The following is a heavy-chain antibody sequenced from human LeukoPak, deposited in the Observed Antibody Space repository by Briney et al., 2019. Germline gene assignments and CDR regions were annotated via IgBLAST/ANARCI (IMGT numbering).Heavy chain of an antibody. V-gene: IGHV3-7*03. Sequence: GGSLRLSCAAAGFTLSKYWMSWVRQAPGKGLEWVANINKDGRQKNYVDSVKGRFTISRDNSKNTLYLQMSSLRAEDTAIYYCAKDLTSFYPGLLRLDSWGQGTLVTVSS. D-gene: IGHD3-3*02. J-gene: IGHJ4*02. CDR2: INKDGRQK. CDR3: AKDLTSFYPGLLRLDS. CDR1: GFTLSKYW.